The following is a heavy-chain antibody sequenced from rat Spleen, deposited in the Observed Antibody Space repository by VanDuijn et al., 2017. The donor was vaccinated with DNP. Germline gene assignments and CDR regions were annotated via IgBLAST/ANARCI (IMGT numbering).Heavy chain of an antibody. J-gene: IGHJ4*01. CDR2: ISANGGSI. CDR3: TTFEGRDA. Sequence: EVKLVESGGGLVQPGGSLKLSCAVSNFTISDYGMAWVRQAPTKGLEWVASISANGGSIRYRDSVKGRFTISRDNAKSTLYLQMDSLRSEDTATYYCTTFEGRDAWGQGTSVTVSS. V-gene: IGHV5-27*01. CDR1: NFTISDYG. D-gene: IGHD1-11*01.